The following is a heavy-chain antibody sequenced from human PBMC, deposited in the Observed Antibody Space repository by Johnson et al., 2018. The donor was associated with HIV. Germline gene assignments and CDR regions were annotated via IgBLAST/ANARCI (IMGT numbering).Heavy chain of an antibody. D-gene: IGHD3-22*01. J-gene: IGHJ3*02. V-gene: IGHV3-30-3*01. CDR1: GFTFSSYA. Sequence: QMLLVESGGGVVQPGRSLRLSCAASGFTFSSYAMHWVRQAPGKGLEWVAVISYDGSNKYYADSVKGRFTISRDNSKNTLYLQMNSLRAEDTAVYDCARERNMIVVDDDAFDIWGQGTMVTVSS. CDR3: ARERNMIVVDDDAFDI. CDR2: ISYDGSNK.